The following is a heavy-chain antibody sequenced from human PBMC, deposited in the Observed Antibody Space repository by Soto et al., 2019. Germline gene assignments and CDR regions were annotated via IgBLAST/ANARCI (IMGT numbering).Heavy chain of an antibody. CDR1: GFSFTTAGVA. D-gene: IGHD5-12*01. J-gene: IGHJ4*02. Sequence: SGPTLVNPTHTLTLTCTFSGFSFTTAGVAVGWIRQTPGGALEWLTLIYYNDDRRFSPSLKTRLTITGDTSKNQVVLSLTNVDPGDTATYFCAHSDGGYEIIYFDFWGKGIPVTVSS. CDR2: IYYNDDR. CDR3: AHSDGGYEIIYFDF. V-gene: IGHV2-5*01.